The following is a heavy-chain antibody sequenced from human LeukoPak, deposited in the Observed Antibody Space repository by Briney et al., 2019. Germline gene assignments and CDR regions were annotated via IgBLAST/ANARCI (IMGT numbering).Heavy chain of an antibody. CDR1: GFTFDGYA. D-gene: IGHD6-13*01. Sequence: GGSLRLSCAASGFTFDGYAMHRVRQAPGKGLEWVSGISWNSGSIGYADSVKGRFTISRDNAKNSLYLQMNSLRAEDTALYYCAKDIAAAGKRTWFDPWGQGTLVTGSS. CDR2: ISWNSGSI. J-gene: IGHJ5*02. CDR3: AKDIAAAGKRTWFDP. V-gene: IGHV3-9*01.